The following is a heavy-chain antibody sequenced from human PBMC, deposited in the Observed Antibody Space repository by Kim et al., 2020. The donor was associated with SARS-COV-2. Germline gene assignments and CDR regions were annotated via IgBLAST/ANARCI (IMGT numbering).Heavy chain of an antibody. CDR3: AREWPYGFNFDY. V-gene: IGHV1-46*01. D-gene: IGHD4-17*01. J-gene: IGHJ4*02. Sequence: ASVKVSCKASVDTFTNYHIHWLRQARGQGLQWMGIIRSGGDRTEFPQRFQGRVTLTRDTSTSTVYMELSSLTSDDTGVYYCAREWPYGFNFDYWVQGTLV. CDR2: IRSGGDRT. CDR1: VDTFTNYH.